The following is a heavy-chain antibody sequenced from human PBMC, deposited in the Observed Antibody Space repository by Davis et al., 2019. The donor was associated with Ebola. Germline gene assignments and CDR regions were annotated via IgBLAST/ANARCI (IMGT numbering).Heavy chain of an antibody. CDR2: LCDGSRNT. D-gene: IGHD3-9*01. J-gene: IGHJ4*02. CDR3: TTRLVHHFDY. V-gene: IGHV3-23*01. CDR1: GFTFSSYT. Sequence: GASLKISCAASGFTFSSYTMNWVRQAPGKGLEWVSTLCDGSRNTYYADSVKGRFTISRDDSKNTVFLQMNALRAEDTALYYCTTRLVHHFDYWGPGVLVTVSS.